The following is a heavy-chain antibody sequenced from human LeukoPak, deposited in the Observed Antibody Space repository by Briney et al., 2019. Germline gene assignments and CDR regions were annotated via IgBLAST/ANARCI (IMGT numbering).Heavy chain of an antibody. CDR1: GFTVSTHY. D-gene: IGHD2-21*01. Sequence: PGGFLRLSCAASGFTVSTHYMSRVRQAPGKGLESVSIIYSGGNTNYADSVQGRFTISRDNSKNTLYLQMNSLRAEDTAVYYCARRPTGCSGDSCSVYFDNWGQGTLVTVSS. V-gene: IGHV3-53*01. J-gene: IGHJ4*02. CDR2: IYSGGNT. CDR3: ARRPTGCSGDSCSVYFDN.